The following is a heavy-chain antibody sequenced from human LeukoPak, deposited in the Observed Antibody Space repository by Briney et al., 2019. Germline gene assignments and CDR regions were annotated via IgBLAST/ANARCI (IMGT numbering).Heavy chain of an antibody. D-gene: IGHD2-2*02. CDR1: GYTFTSYD. J-gene: IGHJ6*03. CDR2: MNPNSGNT. Sequence: ASVKVSCKASGYTFTSYDINWVRQATGQGLESMGWMNPNSGNTGYAQKFQGRVTITRNTSISTDYMELSSLRSEDTAVYYCARGSCSSTSCYTNYYYYYMDVWGKGTTVTVSS. CDR3: ARGSCSSTSCYTNYYYYYMDV. V-gene: IGHV1-8*03.